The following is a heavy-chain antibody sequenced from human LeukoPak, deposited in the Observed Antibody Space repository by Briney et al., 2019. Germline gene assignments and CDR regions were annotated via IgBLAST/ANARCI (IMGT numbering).Heavy chain of an antibody. V-gene: IGHV3-21*01. J-gene: IGHJ4*02. CDR1: GFTFSSYS. D-gene: IGHD2-15*01. Sequence: GGSLRLSCAASGFTFSSYSMNWARPAPGKGLEWVSSIRSSSSYIYYADSVKGRFTIARDNAKNSLYLQMNSLIAEDTAVYYCARHMGAATPTDYWGQGTLVTVSS. CDR3: ARHMGAATPTDY. CDR2: IRSSSSYI.